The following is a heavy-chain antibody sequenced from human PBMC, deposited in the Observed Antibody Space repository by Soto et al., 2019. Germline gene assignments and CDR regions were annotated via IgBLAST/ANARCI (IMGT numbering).Heavy chain of an antibody. CDR3: AREGGEYCSGGSCYDY. V-gene: IGHV1-69*06. D-gene: IGHD2-15*01. Sequence: ASVKVSCKASGGTFSSYAISWVRQAPGQGLEWMGGIIPIFGTANYAQKFQGRVTITADKSTSTAYMELSSLRSEDTAVYYCAREGGEYCSGGSCYDYWGQGTLVTVSS. J-gene: IGHJ4*02. CDR2: IIPIFGTA. CDR1: GGTFSSYA.